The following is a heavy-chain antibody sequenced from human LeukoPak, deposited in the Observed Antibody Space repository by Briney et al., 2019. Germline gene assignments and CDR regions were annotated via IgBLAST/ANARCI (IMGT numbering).Heavy chain of an antibody. CDR3: ARDRGSGWYFYYYGMDV. D-gene: IGHD6-19*01. Sequence: ASVKVSCKASGYTFTGYYMHWVRQAPGQGLEWMGWINPNSGGTNYAQKFQGRVTMTRDTSISTAYMELSRLRSDDTAVYYCARDRGSGWYFYYYGMDVWGQGTTVTVSS. CDR1: GYTFTGYY. V-gene: IGHV1-2*02. CDR2: INPNSGGT. J-gene: IGHJ6*02.